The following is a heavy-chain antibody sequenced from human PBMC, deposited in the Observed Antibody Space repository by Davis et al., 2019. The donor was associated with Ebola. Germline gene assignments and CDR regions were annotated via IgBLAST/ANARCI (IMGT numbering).Heavy chain of an antibody. CDR3: ARHSGPHKNYYYDY. J-gene: IGHJ4*02. CDR1: GGSVSSTNYY. Sequence: MPSETLSLTCTVSGGSVSSTNYYWGWIRQPPGRGLERIASTYYSGSTYYNPSLKSRLTISADTSHSQFSLKLSSVTAADTAVYYCARHSGPHKNYYYDYWGQGTLVTVSS. V-gene: IGHV4-39*01. CDR2: TYYSGST.